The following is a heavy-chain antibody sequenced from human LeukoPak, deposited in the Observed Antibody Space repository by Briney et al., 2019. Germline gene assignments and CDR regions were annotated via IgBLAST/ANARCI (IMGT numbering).Heavy chain of an antibody. CDR2: IIPIFGTA. J-gene: IGHJ4*02. CDR3: ARGGDYDILTGYYTGFPSYYFDY. Sequence: ASVKVSCKASGGTFSSYAISWVRQAPGQGLEWMRGIIPIFGTANYAQKFQGRVTITADKSTSTAYMELSSLRSEDTAVYYCARGGDYDILTGYYTGFPSYYFDYWGQGTLVTVSS. V-gene: IGHV1-69*06. CDR1: GGTFSSYA. D-gene: IGHD3-9*01.